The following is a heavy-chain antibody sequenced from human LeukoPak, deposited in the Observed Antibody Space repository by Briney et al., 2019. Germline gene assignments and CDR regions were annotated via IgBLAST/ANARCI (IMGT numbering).Heavy chain of an antibody. CDR2: FDPEDGET. D-gene: IGHD6-19*01. Sequence: GASVKVSCKVSGYTLTELSMHWVRQAPGKGLEWMGGFDPEDGETIYAQKSQGRVTMTEDTSTDTAYMELSSLRSEDTAVYYCATGIAVAGTLGYFDYWGQGTLVTVSS. CDR1: GYTLTELS. CDR3: ATGIAVAGTLGYFDY. V-gene: IGHV1-24*01. J-gene: IGHJ4*02.